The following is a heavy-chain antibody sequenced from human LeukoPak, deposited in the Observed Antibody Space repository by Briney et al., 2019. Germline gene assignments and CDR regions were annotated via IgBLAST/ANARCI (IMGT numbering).Heavy chain of an antibody. D-gene: IGHD2-15*01. CDR2: IYHSGST. V-gene: IGHV4-38-2*01. Sequence: PSETLSLTCAVSGYSISSGYYWGWIRQPPGQGLEWIGSIYHSGSTYYNPSLKSRVAISVDTSKNQFSLKLSSVTAADTAMYYCARGVGIDYWGQGTLVTVSS. J-gene: IGHJ4*02. CDR3: ARGVGIDY. CDR1: GYSISSGYY.